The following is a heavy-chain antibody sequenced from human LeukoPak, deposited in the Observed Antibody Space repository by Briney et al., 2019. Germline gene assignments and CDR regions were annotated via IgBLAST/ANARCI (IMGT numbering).Heavy chain of an antibody. CDR3: ARHRYCSSTSCHSTWDY. D-gene: IGHD2-2*01. CDR2: IYHSGST. Sequence: SETLSLTCAVSGYSISSGYYWGWIRQPPGKGLEWIGSIYHSGSTYYNPSLKSRVTISVDTSKNQFSLKLSSVTAADTAVYYCARHRYCSSTSCHSTWDYWGQGTLVTVSS. J-gene: IGHJ4*02. CDR1: GYSISSGYY. V-gene: IGHV4-38-2*01.